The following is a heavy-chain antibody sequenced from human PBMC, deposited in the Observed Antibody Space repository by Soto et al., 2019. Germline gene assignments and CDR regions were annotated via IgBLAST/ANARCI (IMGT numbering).Heavy chain of an antibody. CDR2: ANPNSGGS. CDR3: ARDVSLAAARRFDP. D-gene: IGHD6-13*01. Sequence: ASVKVSCKTSGYTFTGYYIHWMRQAPGQGLEWMGWANPNSGGSNYAQKFQGRVTMTRDTSISAAYMELSSLRSEDTAVYYCARDVSLAAARRFDPWGQGTLVTVSS. V-gene: IGHV1-2*02. CDR1: GYTFTGYY. J-gene: IGHJ5*02.